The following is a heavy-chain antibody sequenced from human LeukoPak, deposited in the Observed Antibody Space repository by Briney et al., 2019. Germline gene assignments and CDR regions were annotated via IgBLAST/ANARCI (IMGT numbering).Heavy chain of an antibody. D-gene: IGHD2-2*01. CDR3: AKQYAVRRGYCSSTSCSDY. J-gene: IGHJ4*02. CDR1: GGSISSSSYY. Sequence: KPSETLSLTCTVSGGSISSSSYYWGWIRQPPGKGLEWIGSIYYSGSTYYNPSLKSRVTISVDTSENQFSLKLSSVTAADTAVYYCAKQYAVRRGYCSSTSCSDYWGQGTLVTVSS. CDR2: IYYSGST. V-gene: IGHV4-39*01.